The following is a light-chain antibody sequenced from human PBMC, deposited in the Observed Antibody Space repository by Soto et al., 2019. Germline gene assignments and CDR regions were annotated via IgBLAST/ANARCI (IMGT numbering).Light chain of an antibody. CDR3: QQSSNWPPIN. CDR1: QSVSSY. V-gene: IGKV3-11*01. J-gene: IGKJ5*01. Sequence: EIVLTQSPSTLSFSPWERATLSCRASQSVSSYLAWYQQKPGQAPRLLIYDASNRAAGIPARFSGSGSGTDYTLTISSLEPEDFAVYYCQQSSNWPPINFGQGTRLEIK. CDR2: DAS.